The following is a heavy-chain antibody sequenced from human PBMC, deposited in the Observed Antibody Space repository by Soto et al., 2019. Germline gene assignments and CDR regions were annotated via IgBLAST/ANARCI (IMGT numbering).Heavy chain of an antibody. D-gene: IGHD3-22*01. CDR2: IYYSGST. CDR3: ARIPIVGGYYDSSGPGHFDY. V-gene: IGHV4-31*03. J-gene: IGHJ4*02. Sequence: PSETLSLTCTVSGGSISSGGYYWSWIRQHPGKGLEWIGYIYYSGSTYYNPSLKSRVTISVDTSKNQFSLKLSSVTAADTAVYYCARIPIVGGYYDSSGPGHFDYWGQGTLVTVSS. CDR1: GGSISSGGYY.